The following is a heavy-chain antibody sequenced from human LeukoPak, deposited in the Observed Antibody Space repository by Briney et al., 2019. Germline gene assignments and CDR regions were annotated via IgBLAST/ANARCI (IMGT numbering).Heavy chain of an antibody. CDR2: ISSSGSTI. J-gene: IGHJ1*01. V-gene: IGHV3-11*01. D-gene: IGHD3-22*01. CDR1: GFTFSDYY. Sequence: PGGSLRLSCGAAGFTFSDYYMSWIRQAPGKGLEWVSYISSSGSTIYYADSVKGRFTISTDNAKNSLYLQMNGLRDEDTAVYYCARDDYYDSSGYHFQHWGQGTLVTVSS. CDR3: ARDDYYDSSGYHFQH.